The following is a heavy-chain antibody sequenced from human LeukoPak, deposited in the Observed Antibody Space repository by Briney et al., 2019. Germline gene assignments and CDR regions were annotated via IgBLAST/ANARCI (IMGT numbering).Heavy chain of an antibody. D-gene: IGHD2-15*01. CDR3: AGQATSCYLGRVDS. Sequence: PSETLSLTCTVSGGSISSFDWSWIRQPPGKGLEWIGYIYTSGTTNYNPSLKSRVTISVDTSKNQFSLKLSSVTAADTAVYYCAGQATSCYLGRVDSWGQGTPVTVSS. V-gene: IGHV4-4*09. CDR2: IYTSGTT. J-gene: IGHJ4*02. CDR1: GGSISSFD.